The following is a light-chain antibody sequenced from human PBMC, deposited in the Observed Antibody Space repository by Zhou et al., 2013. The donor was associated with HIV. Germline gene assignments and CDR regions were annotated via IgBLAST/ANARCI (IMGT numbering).Light chain of an antibody. Sequence: EVVMTQSPATLSVSQGERATLSCRASQGVSTNLAWYQRKPGQTPRLLIYAASTRATGIPARFSGSGSGTEFTLTISSLQSEDVAVYYCQQYVDWRGLTFGGG. CDR1: QGVSTN. CDR3: QQYVDWRGLT. J-gene: IGKJ4*01. CDR2: AAS. V-gene: IGKV3-15*01.